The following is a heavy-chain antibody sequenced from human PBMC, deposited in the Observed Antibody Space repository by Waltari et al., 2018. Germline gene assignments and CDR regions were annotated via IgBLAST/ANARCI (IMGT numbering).Heavy chain of an antibody. CDR3: ARGGGGDWEWFDP. D-gene: IGHD2-21*02. J-gene: IGHJ5*02. CDR1: GGSISGFY. Sequence: QVQPQESGPSLLKPSETLSLICTVSGGSISGFYWSWVRQPPGKGLDWIGYIYYPGSTNFNPSLKSRVTMSVDTSKNQFSLKLSSVTAADTAFYYCARGGGGDWEWFDPWGQGTLVTVSS. CDR2: IYYPGST. V-gene: IGHV4-59*01.